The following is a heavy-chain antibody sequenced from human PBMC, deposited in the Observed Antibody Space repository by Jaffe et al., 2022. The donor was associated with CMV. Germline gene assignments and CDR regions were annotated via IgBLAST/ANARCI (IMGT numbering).Heavy chain of an antibody. Sequence: QVQLQESGPGLVKPSETLSLTCTVSGGSISSYYWSWIRQPPGKGLEWIGYIYYSGSTNYNPSLKSRVTISVDTSKNQFSLKLSSVTAADTAVYYCARDGGRRIFDYWGQGTLVTVSS. J-gene: IGHJ4*02. V-gene: IGHV4-59*01. CDR2: IYYSGST. CDR1: GGSISSYY. D-gene: IGHD3-16*01. CDR3: ARDGGRRIFDY.